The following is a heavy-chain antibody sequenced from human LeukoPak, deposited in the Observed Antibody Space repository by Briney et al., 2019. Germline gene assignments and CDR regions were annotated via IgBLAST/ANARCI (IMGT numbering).Heavy chain of an antibody. Sequence: PGRSLRLSCVASGFTFSSCGMHWVRQAPGMGLEWVAMISYDGNAKYYADSVRGRFTISRDTSKNTLYLQMDSLTAEDTAVYYCAKDGHYDSSGYYDYWGQGTLVTVSS. J-gene: IGHJ4*02. CDR2: ISYDGNAK. CDR3: AKDGHYDSSGYYDY. D-gene: IGHD3-22*01. CDR1: GFTFSSCG. V-gene: IGHV3-30*18.